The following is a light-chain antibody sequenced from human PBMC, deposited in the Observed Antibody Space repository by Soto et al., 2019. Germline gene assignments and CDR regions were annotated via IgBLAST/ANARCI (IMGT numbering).Light chain of an antibody. V-gene: IGKV2-30*01. CDR1: QSLVFSDGNTY. Sequence: DVVMTQSPLSLPVILGQPASISCTSSQSLVFSDGNTYLSWFQQRPGQSPRRLIYQVSNRDSGVPDRFSGSGSATDFTLKISRVETEDVGVYYCMQGTHWPRTFGQGTKVEIK. CDR3: MQGTHWPRT. J-gene: IGKJ1*01. CDR2: QVS.